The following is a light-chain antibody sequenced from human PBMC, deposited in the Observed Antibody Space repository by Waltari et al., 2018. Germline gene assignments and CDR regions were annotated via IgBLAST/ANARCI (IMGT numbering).Light chain of an antibody. V-gene: IGLV4-69*01. CDR3: QTGGHGTWV. Sequence: QLVLTQSPSASASLGASVKLTCTLSSGLSSNVIAWLQQQPEKGPRYLMKVTSDGSHGKGDYVSDRFSGSSSGAERYLPNSSLQSEDGADYYCQTGGHGTWVFGGGTKLTGL. CDR2: VTSDGSH. J-gene: IGLJ3*02. CDR1: SGLSSNV.